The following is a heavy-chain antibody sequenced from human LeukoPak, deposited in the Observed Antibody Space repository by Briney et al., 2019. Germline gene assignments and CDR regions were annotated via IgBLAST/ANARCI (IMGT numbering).Heavy chain of an antibody. Sequence: SETLSLTCTVSGGSISSSSYYWGWIRQPPGKGLEWIGSIYYSGSTYYNPSLKSRVTISVDTSKNQFSLKLSSVTAADTAVYYCASTEGLYSSGWYGYYYMDVWGKGTTVTISS. CDR1: GGSISSSSYY. CDR2: IYYSGST. CDR3: ASTEGLYSSGWYGYYYMDV. D-gene: IGHD6-19*01. V-gene: IGHV4-39*07. J-gene: IGHJ6*03.